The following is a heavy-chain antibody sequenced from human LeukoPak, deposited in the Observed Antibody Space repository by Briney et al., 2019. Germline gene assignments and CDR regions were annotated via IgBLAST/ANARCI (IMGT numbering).Heavy chain of an antibody. J-gene: IGHJ4*02. V-gene: IGHV3-74*01. Sequence: GGSLRLSCAASGFTFSSYWMHWVRQAPGKGLAWVSRINSDGSSTSYADSVKGRFTISRDNAKNSLYLQMNSLRAEDTAVYYCARVSPDYYDSSGYPKGPFDYWGQGTLVTVSS. CDR2: INSDGSST. CDR1: GFTFSSYW. CDR3: ARVSPDYYDSSGYPKGPFDY. D-gene: IGHD3-22*01.